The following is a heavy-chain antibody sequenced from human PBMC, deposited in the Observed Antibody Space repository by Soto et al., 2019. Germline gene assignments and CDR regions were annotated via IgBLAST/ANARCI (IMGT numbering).Heavy chain of an antibody. D-gene: IGHD4-17*01. CDR2: ISSSSTYI. Sequence: EVQLVESGGGLVKPGGSLRLSCAASGFTFNSYSMNWVRQAPGKGLEWVSSISSSSTYIYYADSVKGRFTISRDNAKKSLFLQMNSLRDEDTAVYYCARDYGGNSAFDYWGQGTLVTVSS. CDR3: ARDYGGNSAFDY. CDR1: GFTFNSYS. J-gene: IGHJ4*02. V-gene: IGHV3-21*01.